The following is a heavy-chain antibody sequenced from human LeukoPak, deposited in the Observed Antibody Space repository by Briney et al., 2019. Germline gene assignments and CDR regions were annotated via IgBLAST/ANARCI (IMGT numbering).Heavy chain of an antibody. Sequence: PGGSLRLSCAASGFTFSSYAMHWVRQAPGKELEWAAVISYDGSNKYYADSVKGRFTISRDNSKNTLYLQMNSLRADDAAVYYCARWNYYGSGRDYYYGMDVWGQGTTVTVSS. J-gene: IGHJ6*02. D-gene: IGHD3-10*01. CDR2: ISYDGSNK. V-gene: IGHV3-30*04. CDR1: GFTFSSYA. CDR3: ARWNYYGSGRDYYYGMDV.